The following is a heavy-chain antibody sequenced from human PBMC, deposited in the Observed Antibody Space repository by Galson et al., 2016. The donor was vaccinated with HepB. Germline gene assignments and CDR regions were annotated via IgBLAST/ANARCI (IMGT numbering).Heavy chain of an antibody. V-gene: IGHV3-7*03. D-gene: IGHD3-3*01. CDR1: GFTFSSHW. CDR2: IKTDGSEK. Sequence: SLRLSCAASGFTFSSHWMNWLRQAPGKGLGWVANIKTDGSEKYYVDSVKGRFTISRDNAKNSVYLQMSSLRAEDTAVYFCARDREWHSDYWGQGTLVTVSS. J-gene: IGHJ4*02. CDR3: ARDREWHSDY.